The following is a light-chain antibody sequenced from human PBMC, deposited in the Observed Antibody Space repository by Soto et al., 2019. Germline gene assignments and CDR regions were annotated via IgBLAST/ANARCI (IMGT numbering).Light chain of an antibody. V-gene: IGKV1-27*01. CDR1: QGISNY. CDR3: QKYNSAPFT. J-gene: IGKJ3*01. Sequence: DNQMTQSPSSLSASVGDRVTITCRASQGISNYLAWYQQKPGKVPKLLIHAASTFQSGGPSRFSGSGSWTDFTLSISSLQPEDVATYYFQKYNSAPFTFGPGTKVDIK. CDR2: AAS.